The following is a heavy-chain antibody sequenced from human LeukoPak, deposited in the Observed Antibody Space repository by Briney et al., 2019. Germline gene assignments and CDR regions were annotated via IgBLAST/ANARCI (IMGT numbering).Heavy chain of an antibody. J-gene: IGHJ3*02. Sequence: SETLSLTCAVHGGSFSGYYWSWIRQPPGKGLEWIGEINHSGSTNYNPSLKSRVTISVDTSKNQFSLKLSSVTAADTAVYYCARVRTYHSGSYMVYAFDIWGQGTMVTVSS. CDR1: GGSFSGYY. D-gene: IGHD1-26*01. V-gene: IGHV4-34*01. CDR3: ARVRTYHSGSYMVYAFDI. CDR2: INHSGST.